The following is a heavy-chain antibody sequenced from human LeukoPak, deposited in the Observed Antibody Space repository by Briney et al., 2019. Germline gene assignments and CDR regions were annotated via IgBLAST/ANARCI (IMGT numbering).Heavy chain of an antibody. CDR3: ATTPPIAVAAGLSFDY. Sequence: GASVKVSCKVSGYTLTELSMHWVRQAPGKGLEWMGGFDPEDGETIYAQKFQGRVTMTEDTSTDTAYMELSSLRSEDTAVYYCATTPPIAVAAGLSFDYWGQGTLVTVSS. D-gene: IGHD6-19*01. CDR1: GYTLTELS. J-gene: IGHJ4*02. CDR2: FDPEDGET. V-gene: IGHV1-24*01.